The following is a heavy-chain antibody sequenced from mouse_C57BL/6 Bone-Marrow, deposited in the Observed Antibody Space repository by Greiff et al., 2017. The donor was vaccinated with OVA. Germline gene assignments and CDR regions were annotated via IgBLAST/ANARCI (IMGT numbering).Heavy chain of an antibody. D-gene: IGHD1-1*01. V-gene: IGHV1-64*01. Sequence: QVQLQQPGAELVKPGASVKLSCKASGYTFTSYWMHWVKQRPGQGLEWIGMIHPNSGSTNYNEKFKSKATLTVDKSSSTAYMQLSSLTSEDSAVYYCARSDYGSSYVYWGQGTTLTVSS. CDR3: ARSDYGSSYVY. CDR2: IHPNSGST. CDR1: GYTFTSYW. J-gene: IGHJ2*01.